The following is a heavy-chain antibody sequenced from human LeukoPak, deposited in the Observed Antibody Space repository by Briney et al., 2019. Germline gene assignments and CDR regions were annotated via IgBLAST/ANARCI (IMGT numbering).Heavy chain of an antibody. Sequence: SETLSLTCAVYGGSFSGYYWSWIRQPPGKGLEWIGEINHSGSNNYNPSLKSRVTISVDTSKNQFSLKLSSVTAADTAVFYCARGRTGYQLLPTKKDYSYYYMDVWGKGTTVTVSS. J-gene: IGHJ6*03. CDR3: ARGRTGYQLLPTKKDYSYYYMDV. D-gene: IGHD2-2*01. CDR1: GGSFSGYY. CDR2: INHSGSN. V-gene: IGHV4-34*01.